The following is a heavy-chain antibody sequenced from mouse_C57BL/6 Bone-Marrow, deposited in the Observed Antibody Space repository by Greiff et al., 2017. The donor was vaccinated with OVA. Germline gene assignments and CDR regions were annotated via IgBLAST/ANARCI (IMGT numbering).Heavy chain of an antibody. CDR1: GFSLTSYA. Sequence: QVQLQQSGPGLVAPSQRLSITCTVSGFSLTSYAISWVRQPPGKGLVWLGVIWTGGGTNYNSALKSRLSISKDNSKSQVFLKMNSLQTDDTARYYCARSYSNYPWFAYWGQGTLVTVSA. V-gene: IGHV2-9-1*01. J-gene: IGHJ3*01. D-gene: IGHD2-5*01. CDR2: IWTGGGT. CDR3: ARSYSNYPWFAY.